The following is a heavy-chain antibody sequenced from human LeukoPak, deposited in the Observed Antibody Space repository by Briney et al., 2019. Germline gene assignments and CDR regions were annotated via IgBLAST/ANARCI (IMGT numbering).Heavy chain of an antibody. V-gene: IGHV3-48*01. CDR3: ARGGTGDGNYFDN. Sequence: PGGSLRLSCAASGFTFSRYSMNWVRQAPGKGLEWLSYISGSSNKIYYAASVKGRFTVSRDNAKNSLYLQMDSLSADDAAVFYCARGGTGDGNYFDNWGQGTLVTVSS. CDR2: ISGSSNKI. J-gene: IGHJ4*02. D-gene: IGHD7-27*01. CDR1: GFTFSRYS.